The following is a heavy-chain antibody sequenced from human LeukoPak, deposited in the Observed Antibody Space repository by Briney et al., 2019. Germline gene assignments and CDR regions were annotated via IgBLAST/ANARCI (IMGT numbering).Heavy chain of an antibody. CDR2: ISSTSRNI. J-gene: IGHJ4*02. V-gene: IGHV3-48*01. D-gene: IGHD3-22*01. CDR1: GFTFSSFS. Sequence: GGSLRLSCSASGFTFSSFSMFWVRQAPGKGLEWLSYISSTSRNIYYADSVKGRFTISRDNAKNSLFLQMNSLRADDTAVYYCASLYDSSGYYFLHWGQGTLVTVSS. CDR3: ASLYDSSGYYFLH.